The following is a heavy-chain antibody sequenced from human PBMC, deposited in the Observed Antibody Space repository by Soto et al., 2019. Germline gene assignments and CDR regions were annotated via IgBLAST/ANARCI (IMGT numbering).Heavy chain of an antibody. CDR1: GFTFSTYG. J-gene: IGHJ4*02. CDR2: ISYDGSNK. V-gene: IGHV3-30*03. CDR3: AHRLTLDY. D-gene: IGHD6-19*01. Sequence: QVQLVESGGGVVQPGSSLRLSCAASGFTFSTYGMHWVGQAPGKGLEWVGIISYDGSNKYYADSVKGRFTISRDNSKNTLYLQMNSLRAEDTAVYYCAHRLTLDYWGQGTLVTVSS.